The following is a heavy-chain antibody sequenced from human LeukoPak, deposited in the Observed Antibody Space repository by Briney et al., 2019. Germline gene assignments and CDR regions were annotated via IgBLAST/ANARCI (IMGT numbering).Heavy chain of an antibody. CDR3: ARAFLWFGESFYDAYDI. Sequence: ASVKVSCKGSGYTFTGSHMHWVRQAPGQGLEWMGWINPNSGGTNYAQKFRGRVTMTRDTSISTAYMELSRLRSDDTAIYYCARAFLWFGESFYDAYDIWGQGTMVTVSS. CDR2: INPNSGGT. V-gene: IGHV1-2*02. CDR1: GYTFTGSH. D-gene: IGHD3-10*01. J-gene: IGHJ3*02.